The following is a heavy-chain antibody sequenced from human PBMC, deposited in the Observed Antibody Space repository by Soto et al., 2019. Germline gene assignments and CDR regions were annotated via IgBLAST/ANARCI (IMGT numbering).Heavy chain of an antibody. CDR3: AKLGSGYYTGLYFDF. Sequence: EVQLVESGGALVQRGGSLRLSCAASGFSFGDYWMSWVRQAPGKGLEWVAHMKKDGSEKYYEDSVKGRFTVSRDNTKNSLYLQMNSLRAEDTAVYYCAKLGSGYYTGLYFDFWGQGTLVSVSS. CDR2: MKKDGSEK. D-gene: IGHD3-3*01. V-gene: IGHV3-7*03. CDR1: GFSFGDYW. J-gene: IGHJ4*02.